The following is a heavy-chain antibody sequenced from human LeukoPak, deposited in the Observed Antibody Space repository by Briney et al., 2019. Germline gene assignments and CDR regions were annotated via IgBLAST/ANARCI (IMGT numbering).Heavy chain of an antibody. CDR1: GFTFDDYA. Sequence: GGSLRLSCAASGFTFDDYAMHWVRQAPGKGLGWVSGISWNSGSIGYADSVKGRFTISRDNAKNSLYLQMNRLRAEDTAFYYCAEGTRQFHSSGWYAEFEYWGQGTLVTVSS. D-gene: IGHD6-19*01. CDR2: ISWNSGSI. J-gene: IGHJ4*02. V-gene: IGHV3-9*01. CDR3: AEGTRQFHSSGWYAEFEY.